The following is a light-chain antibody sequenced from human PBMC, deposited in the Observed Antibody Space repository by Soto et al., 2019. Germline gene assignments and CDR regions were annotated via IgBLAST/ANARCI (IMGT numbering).Light chain of an antibody. J-gene: IGLJ2*01. CDR3: CSYAGGSTFVV. V-gene: IGLV2-23*03. Sequence: ALTQPASVSGSPGQSITISCTGTSSDVGNYNLVSWYQQHPGKAPKLMIYEGSKRPSGVSNRFSGSKSGNTASLTISGLQAEDEADYFCCSYAGGSTFVVFGGGTQLTVL. CDR2: EGS. CDR1: SSDVGNYNL.